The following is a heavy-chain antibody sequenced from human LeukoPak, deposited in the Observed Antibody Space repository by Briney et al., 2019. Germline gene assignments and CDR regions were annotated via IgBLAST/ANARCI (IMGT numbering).Heavy chain of an antibody. Sequence: GGSLRLSCAASGFTFSDYYMSWIRQAPGKGLEWVSYISSSSSYTNYADSVKGRFTISGDNAKNSLYLQMNSLRAEDTAVYYCAREKKGYDILTGYYKVYWYFDLWGRGTLVTVSS. CDR2: ISSSSSYT. V-gene: IGHV3-11*06. D-gene: IGHD3-9*01. J-gene: IGHJ2*01. CDR3: AREKKGYDILTGYYKVYWYFDL. CDR1: GFTFSDYY.